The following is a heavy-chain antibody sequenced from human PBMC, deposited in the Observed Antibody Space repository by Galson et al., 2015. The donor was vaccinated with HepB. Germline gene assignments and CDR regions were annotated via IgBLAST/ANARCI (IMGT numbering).Heavy chain of an antibody. D-gene: IGHD3-9*01. V-gene: IGHV3-48*02. CDR2: ISSSSSTI. Sequence: SLRLSCAASGFTFSSYSMNWVRQAPGKGLEWVSYISSSSSTIYYADSVKGRFTISRDNAKNSLYLQMNSLRDEDTAVYYCAREMILTGYYYYFDYWGQGTLVTVSS. CDR1: GFTFSSYS. J-gene: IGHJ4*02. CDR3: AREMILTGYYYYFDY.